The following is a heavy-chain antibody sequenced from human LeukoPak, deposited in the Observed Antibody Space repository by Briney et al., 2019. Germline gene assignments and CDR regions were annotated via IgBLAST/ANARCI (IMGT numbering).Heavy chain of an antibody. CDR2: IYYSGST. Sequence: SETLSLTCTVSGGSISSYYWSWIRQPPGKGPEWIGYIYYSGSTNYNPSLKSRVTISVDTSKNQFSLKLSSVTAADTAVYYCARSSGGYDPIDYWGQGTLVTVSS. V-gene: IGHV4-59*01. CDR3: ARSSGGYDPIDY. CDR1: GGSISSYY. D-gene: IGHD5-12*01. J-gene: IGHJ4*02.